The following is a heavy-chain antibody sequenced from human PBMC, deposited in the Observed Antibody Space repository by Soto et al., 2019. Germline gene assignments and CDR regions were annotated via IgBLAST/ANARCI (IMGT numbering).Heavy chain of an antibody. D-gene: IGHD3-22*01. Sequence: SVKVSCKASGFTFTSSAVQWLRQARGQRLEWIGWIVVGSGNTNYAQKFQERVTITRDMSTSTAYMELSSLRSEDTAVYYCAADTYYYDSSGYYYDAFDIWGQGTMVTVSS. CDR3: AADTYYYDSSGYYYDAFDI. V-gene: IGHV1-58*01. CDR2: IVVGSGNT. CDR1: GFTFTSSA. J-gene: IGHJ3*02.